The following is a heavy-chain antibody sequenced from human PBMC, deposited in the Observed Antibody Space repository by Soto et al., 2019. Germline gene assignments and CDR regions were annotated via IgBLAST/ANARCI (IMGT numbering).Heavy chain of an antibody. Sequence: EVQLVESGGGLVQPGGSLRLSCAASGFTFGSNWMSWVRQAPGKGLGWVANIKRDGSEKYYVDSVKGRFTISRDNAKNTLYLQMNSLRADDTAVYYCASLEWESTGYADYWGQGTLVTVSS. CDR2: IKRDGSEK. D-gene: IGHD3-3*01. CDR1: GFTFGSNW. CDR3: ASLEWESTGYADY. V-gene: IGHV3-7*03. J-gene: IGHJ4*02.